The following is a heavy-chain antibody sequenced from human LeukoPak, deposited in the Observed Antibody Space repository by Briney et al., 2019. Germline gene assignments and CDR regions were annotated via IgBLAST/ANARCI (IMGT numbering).Heavy chain of an antibody. CDR3: AKLWRGSYPRYFDY. CDR1: GFAFRSYA. V-gene: IGHV3-23*01. J-gene: IGHJ4*02. Sequence: PGGSPRLSCAVSGFAFRSYAMSWVRQAPGKGLEWVSVITDSGGNTFYADSVKGRFTISRDNSKNTLYLQMNSLSAEDSAIYYCAKLWRGSYPRYFDYWGQGALVTVSS. D-gene: IGHD1-26*01. CDR2: ITDSGGNT.